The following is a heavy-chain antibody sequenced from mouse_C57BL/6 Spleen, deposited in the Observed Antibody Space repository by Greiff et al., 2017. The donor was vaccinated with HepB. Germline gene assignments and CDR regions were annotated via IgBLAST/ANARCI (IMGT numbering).Heavy chain of an antibody. CDR2: IQPNSGST. V-gene: IGHV1-64*01. Sequence: QVQLQQPGAELVKPGASVKLSCKASGYTFTSYWMHWVKQRPGQGLEWIGMIQPNSGSTNYNEKFKSKATLTVDKSSSTAYMQLSSLTSEDSAVYYCAGGYYGSSLYYFDYWGQGTTLTVSS. CDR1: GYTFTSYW. J-gene: IGHJ2*01. D-gene: IGHD1-1*01. CDR3: AGGYYGSSLYYFDY.